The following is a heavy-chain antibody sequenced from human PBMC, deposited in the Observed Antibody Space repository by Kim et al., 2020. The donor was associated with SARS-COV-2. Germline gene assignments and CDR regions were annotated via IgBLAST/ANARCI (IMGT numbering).Heavy chain of an antibody. D-gene: IGHD3-10*01. V-gene: IGHV4-34*01. J-gene: IGHJ4*02. CDR3: ARGFSSWVRGVAKHFDY. Sequence: LKRRVTISVATSKNQFSLKLSSVTAADTAVYYCARGFSSWVRGVAKHFDYWGQGTLVTVSS.